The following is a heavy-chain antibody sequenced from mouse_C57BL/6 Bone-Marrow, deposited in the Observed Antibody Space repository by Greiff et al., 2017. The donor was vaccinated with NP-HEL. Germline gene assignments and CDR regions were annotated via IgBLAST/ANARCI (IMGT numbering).Heavy chain of an antibody. J-gene: IGHJ1*03. D-gene: IGHD1-1*01. Sequence: EVKLVESGGGLVQPGGSMKLSCAASGFTFSDAWMDWVRQSPEKGLEWVAEIRNKANNHATYYAESVKGRFTISRDYSKSSVYLQMNSLRAEDTGIYYCTRDGSSYRWYFDVWGTGTTVTVSS. CDR1: GFTFSDAW. CDR3: TRDGSSYRWYFDV. CDR2: IRNKANNHAT. V-gene: IGHV6-6*01.